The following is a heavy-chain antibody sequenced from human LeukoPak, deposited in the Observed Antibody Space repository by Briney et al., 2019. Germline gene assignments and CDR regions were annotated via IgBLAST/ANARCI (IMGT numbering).Heavy chain of an antibody. CDR1: GDSISSSSYY. Sequence: SETLSHTCTVSGDSISSSSYYWGWIRQPPGKGLEWIGSIYYSGSTYYNPSLKSRVTISVDTSKNQFSLKLSSVTAADTAVYYCARETSQKGAHYMDVWGKGTTVTISS. V-gene: IGHV4-39*07. D-gene: IGHD3-16*01. J-gene: IGHJ6*03. CDR3: ARETSQKGAHYMDV. CDR2: IYYSGST.